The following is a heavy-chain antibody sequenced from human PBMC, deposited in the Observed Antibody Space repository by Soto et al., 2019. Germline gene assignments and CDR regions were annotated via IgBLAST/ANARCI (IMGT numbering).Heavy chain of an antibody. CDR1: AHSLTISNAW. CDR3: ASHRIEVVWRGLDY. Sequence: PAETLCPTCALSAHSLTISNAWCGRRRQPPGNGVEWIWSSSSNGGTFYNPSLKGRVAISVDTSKKQSSLQVASVTAADTAVYFCASHRIEVVWRGLDYWGQGRRVPVSS. V-gene: IGHV4-39*01. J-gene: IGHJ4*02. CDR2: SSSNGGT. D-gene: IGHD2-21*01.